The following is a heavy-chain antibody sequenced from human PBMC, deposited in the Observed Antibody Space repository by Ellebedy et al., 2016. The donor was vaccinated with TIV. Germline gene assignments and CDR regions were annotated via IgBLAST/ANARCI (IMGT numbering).Heavy chain of an antibody. Sequence: GGSLRLSXAASGFTFSSYSMNWVRQAPGKGLEWVSYISSSSSTIYYADSVKGRFTISRDNAKNSLYLQMNSLRDEDTAVYYCARVPGSFSLNWFDPWGQGPLVTFSS. CDR2: ISSSSSTI. CDR3: ARVPGSFSLNWFDP. CDR1: GFTFSSYS. V-gene: IGHV3-48*02. D-gene: IGHD3-10*01. J-gene: IGHJ5*02.